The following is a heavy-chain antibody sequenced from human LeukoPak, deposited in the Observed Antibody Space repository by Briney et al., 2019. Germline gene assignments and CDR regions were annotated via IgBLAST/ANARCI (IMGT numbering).Heavy chain of an antibody. CDR1: GYSFTNYW. Sequence: GESLKISCKASGYSFTNYWISWVRQMPGKGLEWMGRMDPSDSNTNYSPSLQGHVTISADKSVNTAYLQWSSLKASDTAMYYCTRLSYYGSGLLDYWGQGTRVTVSS. CDR3: TRLSYYGSGLLDY. J-gene: IGHJ4*02. D-gene: IGHD3-10*01. CDR2: MDPSDSNT. V-gene: IGHV5-10-1*01.